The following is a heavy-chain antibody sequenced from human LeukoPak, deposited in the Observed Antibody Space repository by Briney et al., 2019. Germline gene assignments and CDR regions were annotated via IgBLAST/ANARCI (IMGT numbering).Heavy chain of an antibody. J-gene: IGHJ2*01. V-gene: IGHV5-51*01. Sequence: LGESLKISCKGSGYSFTSHWIGWVRQMPGKGLEWMGIIYPGDSDTRYSPSFQGQVTISADKSISTAYLQWSSLKASDTAMYYCARVIAAAGTRYFDLWGRGTLVTVSS. CDR1: GYSFTSHW. CDR2: IYPGDSDT. D-gene: IGHD6-13*01. CDR3: ARVIAAAGTRYFDL.